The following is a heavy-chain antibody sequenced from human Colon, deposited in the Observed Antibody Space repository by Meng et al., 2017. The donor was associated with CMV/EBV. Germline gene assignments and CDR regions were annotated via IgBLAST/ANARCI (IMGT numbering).Heavy chain of an antibody. V-gene: IGHV1-2*02. D-gene: IGHD3-10*01. CDR2: INPESGAT. J-gene: IGHJ6*02. CDR3: AKDVDDNVGEKLYGMDV. CDR1: GHSFTNCW. Sequence: GESLKISCKYFGHSFTNCWVGWVRQAPGQGLEWMGWINPESGATRYAQKFQGRISLTRDTSINTVYMDLGELRSDDTAVYYCAKDVDDNVGEKLYGMDVWGPGTTVTVSS.